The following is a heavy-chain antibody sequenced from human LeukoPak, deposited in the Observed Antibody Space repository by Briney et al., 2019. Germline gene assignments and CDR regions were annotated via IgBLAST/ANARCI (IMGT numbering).Heavy chain of an antibody. Sequence: AGGSLRLSCAASGFTFSSYSMNWVRQAPGKGLEWVSSISSSSSYIYYADSVKGRFTISRDNAKNSLYLQMNSLRAEDTAVYYCARYQGSGWYDIPYWGQGTLVTVSS. D-gene: IGHD6-19*01. CDR1: GFTFSSYS. CDR2: ISSSSSYI. V-gene: IGHV3-21*01. J-gene: IGHJ4*02. CDR3: ARYQGSGWYDIPY.